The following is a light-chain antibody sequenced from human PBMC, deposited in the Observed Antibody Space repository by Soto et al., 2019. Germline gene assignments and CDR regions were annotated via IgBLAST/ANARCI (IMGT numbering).Light chain of an antibody. CDR1: SSDVGSYDH. CDR2: EVS. Sequence: QSALAQPASVSGSPGQSITISCSGTSSDVGSYDHVAWYQQFPGKTPKLMIYEVSNRPSGVSSRFPGSKFGNTASLNISGIQAEEEADYYCISYTRSSTSYVFGTGTKVTV. CDR3: ISYTRSSTSYV. J-gene: IGLJ1*01. V-gene: IGLV2-14*01.